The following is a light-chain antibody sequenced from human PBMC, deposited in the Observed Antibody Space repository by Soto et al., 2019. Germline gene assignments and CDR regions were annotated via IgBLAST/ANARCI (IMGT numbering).Light chain of an antibody. CDR2: EVS. CDR1: SSDVGDYNY. V-gene: IGLV2-14*01. CDR3: QSYDSSLSAL. J-gene: IGLJ3*02. Sequence: QSALTQPASVSGSPGQSITISCTGTSSDVGDYNYVSWYQQHPGKAPKLMIYEVSNRPSGVPDRFSGSKSGTSASLAITGLQAEDEADYYCQSYDSSLSALFGGGTKLTVL.